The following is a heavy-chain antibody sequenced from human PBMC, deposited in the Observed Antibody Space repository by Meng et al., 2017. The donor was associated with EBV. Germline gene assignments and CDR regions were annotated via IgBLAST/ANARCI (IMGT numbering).Heavy chain of an antibody. Sequence: GQLKGSGPGLVKPSETLSLTCTVSGASVSGGTFHWSWIRQPPGKELQWIGYIYDGGTTIYNPSLKSRVTIFMDTSRNQFSLGLRSVTTADTAVYYCAKSSSSTPGVVDSWGQGTLVTVSS. CDR2: IYDGGTT. J-gene: IGHJ4*02. CDR1: GASVSGGTFH. V-gene: IGHV4-61*01. CDR3: AKSSSSTPGVVDS. D-gene: IGHD2-2*01.